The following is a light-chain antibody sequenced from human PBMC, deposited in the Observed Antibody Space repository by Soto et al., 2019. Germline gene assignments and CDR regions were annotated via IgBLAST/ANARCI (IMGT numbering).Light chain of an antibody. CDR3: QHYGSSPET. CDR1: QSVSNY. Sequence: EIVMTQSPATLSVSPGERATLSCRASQSVSNYLAWYQQKPGQAPRLLIYGAFSRATGIPDRFSGSGSGTDFTLTISRLEPEDFAVYYCQHYGSSPETFGQGTKVDIK. V-gene: IGKV3-20*01. CDR2: GAF. J-gene: IGKJ1*01.